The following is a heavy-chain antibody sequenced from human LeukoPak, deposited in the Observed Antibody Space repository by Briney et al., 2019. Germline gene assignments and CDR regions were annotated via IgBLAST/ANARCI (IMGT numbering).Heavy chain of an antibody. V-gene: IGHV3-48*01. CDR2: ISTSSSTM. Sequence: PGGSLRLSCAASGFTFSSYTMHWLRQAPGEGLEWVSYISTSSSTMYYADSVKGRFTISRDNAKNSLYLQMNSLRAEDTAVYYCARDPGYFVGYWGQGTLVTVSS. CDR3: ARDPGYFVGY. J-gene: IGHJ4*02. D-gene: IGHD2/OR15-2a*01. CDR1: GFTFSSYT.